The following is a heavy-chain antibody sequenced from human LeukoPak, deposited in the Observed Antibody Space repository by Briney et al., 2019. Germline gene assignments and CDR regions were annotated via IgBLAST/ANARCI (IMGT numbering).Heavy chain of an antibody. CDR2: IRSKANSYAT. J-gene: IGHJ4*02. CDR1: GFTFSGSA. Sequence: PGGSLRLYCAASGFTFSGSAMHWVRQASGKGLEWVGRIRSKANSYATAYAASVKGRFTIPRDDSKNTGYLQMNSLKTEDTAVYYCTFLGYCTNGVCRDYFDYWGQGTLVTVSS. D-gene: IGHD2-8*01. CDR3: TFLGYCTNGVCRDYFDY. V-gene: IGHV3-73*01.